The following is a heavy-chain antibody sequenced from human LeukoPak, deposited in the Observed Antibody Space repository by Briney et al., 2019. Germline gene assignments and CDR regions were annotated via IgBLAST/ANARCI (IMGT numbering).Heavy chain of an antibody. CDR2: ISSSGSTI. CDR3: ARDIKMEWELLDYYYGMDV. Sequence: GGSLRLSCAASGFTFSDYYMSWIRQAPGKGLEWVSYISSSGSTIYYADSVKGRFTISRDNAKNSLYLQMNSLRAEDTAVYYCARDIKMEWELLDYYYGMDVWGQGTTVTVSS. D-gene: IGHD1-26*01. CDR1: GFTFSDYY. V-gene: IGHV3-11*04. J-gene: IGHJ6*02.